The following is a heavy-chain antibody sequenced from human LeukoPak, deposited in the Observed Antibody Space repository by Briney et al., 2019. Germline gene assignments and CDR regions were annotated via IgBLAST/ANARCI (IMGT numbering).Heavy chain of an antibody. Sequence: ASVKVSCKASGYTFTSYYMHWVRQAPGQGREWMGIINPSGGSTSYAKKFQGRVTMTRDTSTSTVYMELSSLRSEDTGVYYCARQSGSGGSCLNYWGRGTLVSVSS. CDR1: GYTFTSYY. CDR2: INPSGGST. V-gene: IGHV1-46*01. CDR3: ARQSGSGGSCLNY. D-gene: IGHD2-15*01. J-gene: IGHJ4*02.